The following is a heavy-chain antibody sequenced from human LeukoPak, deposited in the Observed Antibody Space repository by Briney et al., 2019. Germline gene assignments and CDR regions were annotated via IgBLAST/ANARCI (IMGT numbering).Heavy chain of an antibody. V-gene: IGHV1-24*01. D-gene: IGHD1-26*01. Sequence: GASVKVSCKVSGYTLTELSMHWVRRAPGKGLEWMGGFDPEDGETIYAQKFQGRVTMTEDTSTDTAYMELSSLRSEDTAVYYCATLYSGSYYVSFDYWGQGTLVTVSS. CDR2: FDPEDGET. J-gene: IGHJ4*02. CDR1: GYTLTELS. CDR3: ATLYSGSYYVSFDY.